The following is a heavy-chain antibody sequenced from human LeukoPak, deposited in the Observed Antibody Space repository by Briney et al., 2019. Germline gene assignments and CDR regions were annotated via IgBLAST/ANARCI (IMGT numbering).Heavy chain of an antibody. J-gene: IGHJ6*02. V-gene: IGHV3-30*04. CDR2: ISYDGSNK. Sequence: PGGSLRLSCAASGFTFSSYAMHWVRQAPGKGLEWVAVISYDGSNKYYADSVKGRFTISRDNSKNTLYLQMNSLRAEDTAVYYCSRMDVWGQGTTVTVSS. CDR3: SRMDV. CDR1: GFTFSSYA.